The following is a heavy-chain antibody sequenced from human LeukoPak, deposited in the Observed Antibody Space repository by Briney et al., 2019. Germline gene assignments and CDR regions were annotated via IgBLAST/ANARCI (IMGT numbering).Heavy chain of an antibody. CDR2: INPNSGGT. CDR1: GYTFTGYY. Sequence: ASVKVSCKASGYTFTGYYMHWVRQAPGQGLEWMGWINPNSGGTNYAQKFQGRVTMTRDTSISTAYMELSRLRSDDTAVYYCARDAEYSSSWQWMSDYWGQRTLVTVSS. CDR3: ARDAEYSSSWQWMSDY. V-gene: IGHV1-2*02. D-gene: IGHD6-13*01. J-gene: IGHJ4*02.